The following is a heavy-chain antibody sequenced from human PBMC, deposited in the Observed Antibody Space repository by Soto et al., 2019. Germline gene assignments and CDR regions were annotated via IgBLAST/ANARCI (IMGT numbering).Heavy chain of an antibody. J-gene: IGHJ4*02. D-gene: IGHD5-12*01. V-gene: IGHV3-13*01. Sequence: EVHLVESGGGLVQPGGSLRLACVGSGFTFSIHDMHWVRQGTESGLEWVSAIGTGGDTYYLDSVQGRFVLSRDDAKNSLYLQMSSLTAGDTAVYYCASRRPRSPLDNWGQGTLVTVSS. CDR1: GFTFSIHD. CDR2: IGTGGDT. CDR3: ASRRPRSPLDN.